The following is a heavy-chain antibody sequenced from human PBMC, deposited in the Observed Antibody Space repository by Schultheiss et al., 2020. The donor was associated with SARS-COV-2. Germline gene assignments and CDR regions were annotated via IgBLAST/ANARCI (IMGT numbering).Heavy chain of an antibody. CDR3: ARMAFDSSGYYPNWFDP. Sequence: SQTLSLTCTVSGGSISSYYWSWIRQPPGKGLEWIGSIYHSGSTYYNPSLKSRVTISVDTSKNQFSLKLSSVTAADTAVYYCARMAFDSSGYYPNWFDPWGQGTLVTVSS. V-gene: IGHV4-59*12. D-gene: IGHD3-22*01. CDR1: GGSISSYY. J-gene: IGHJ5*02. CDR2: IYHSGST.